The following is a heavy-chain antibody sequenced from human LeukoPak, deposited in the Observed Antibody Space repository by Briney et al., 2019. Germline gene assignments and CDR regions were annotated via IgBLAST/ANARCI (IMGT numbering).Heavy chain of an antibody. CDR3: ARGGYTYGYGY. J-gene: IGHJ4*02. Sequence: PSETLSLTCALYVGSFRGCYWSWIRQPPGKGLEWIGEINHSGSTNYNPSLKSRVTISVDTSKNQFSLKLSSVTAADTAMYYCARGGYTYGYGYWGQGNMVTVSS. D-gene: IGHD5-18*01. V-gene: IGHV4-34*01. CDR2: INHSGST. CDR1: VGSFRGCY.